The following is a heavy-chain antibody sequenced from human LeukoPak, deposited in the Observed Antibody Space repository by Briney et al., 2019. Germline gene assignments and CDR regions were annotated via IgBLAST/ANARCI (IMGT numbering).Heavy chain of an antibody. CDR3: ARLGIAVVGTGGGVDY. CDR1: GGSISSYY. D-gene: IGHD6-13*01. J-gene: IGHJ4*02. V-gene: IGHV4-59*08. Sequence: SETLSLTCTVSGGSISSYYWSWIRQPPGKGLEWIGYIYSSGSTNYNPSLKSRVTTSLDTSKNQFSLKLSSVTAADTAVYYCARLGIAVVGTGGGVDYWGQGTLVTVSS. CDR2: IYSSGST.